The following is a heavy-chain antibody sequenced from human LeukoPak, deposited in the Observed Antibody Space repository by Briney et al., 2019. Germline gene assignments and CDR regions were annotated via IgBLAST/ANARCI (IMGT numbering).Heavy chain of an antibody. CDR3: ARGRTYPTQYLDY. CDR1: GGSFSGYY. Sequence: SETLSLTCAVYGGSFSGYYWSWIRQPPGKGLEWIGEINHSGSTNYNPSLKSRVTISVDTSKNQFSLKLSSVTAADTAVYYCARGRTYPTQYLDYWGQGTLVTVSS. V-gene: IGHV4-34*01. J-gene: IGHJ4*02. D-gene: IGHD1/OR15-1a*01. CDR2: INHSGST.